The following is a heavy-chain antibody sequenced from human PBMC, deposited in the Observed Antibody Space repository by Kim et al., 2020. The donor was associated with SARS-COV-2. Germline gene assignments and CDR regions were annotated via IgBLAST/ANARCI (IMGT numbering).Heavy chain of an antibody. J-gene: IGHJ4*02. V-gene: IGHV3-7*04. CDR3: AGTGGYYYDSSGPLDY. D-gene: IGHD3-22*01. Sequence: SVKGRFTISRDNAKNSLYLQMNSLRAEDTAVYYCAGTGGYYYDSSGPLDYWGQGTLVTVSS.